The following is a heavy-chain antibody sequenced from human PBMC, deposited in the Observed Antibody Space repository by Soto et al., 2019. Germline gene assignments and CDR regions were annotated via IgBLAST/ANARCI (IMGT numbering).Heavy chain of an antibody. CDR2: ISAYNGNT. J-gene: IGHJ6*02. CDR3: ARRGGRDIVVVPAAMPSYYYGMDV. D-gene: IGHD2-2*01. CDR1: GYTFTSYG. Sequence: QVQLVQSGAEVKKPGASVKVSCKASGYTFTSYGISWVRQAPGQGLEWMGWISAYNGNTNYAQKLQGRVTMTTDTPTSTAYMELRSLRSSDTAVYYCARRGGRDIVVVPAAMPSYYYGMDVWGQGTTVTVSS. V-gene: IGHV1-18*01.